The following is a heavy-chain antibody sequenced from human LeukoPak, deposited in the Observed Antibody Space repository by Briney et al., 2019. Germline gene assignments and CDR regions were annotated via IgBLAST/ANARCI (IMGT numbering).Heavy chain of an antibody. CDR3: AREVVATASAFDY. CDR1: GFSFSGYW. CDR2: IKDDGSQK. Sequence: GGSLRLSCRASGFSFSGYWMSWVRQAPGKGLEWVANIKDDGSQKNYVDSMKGRFIISRDNAKNSLYLQLSSLRAEDTAVYYCAREVVATASAFDYWGQGTLVTVSS. J-gene: IGHJ4*02. V-gene: IGHV3-7*03. D-gene: IGHD2-21*01.